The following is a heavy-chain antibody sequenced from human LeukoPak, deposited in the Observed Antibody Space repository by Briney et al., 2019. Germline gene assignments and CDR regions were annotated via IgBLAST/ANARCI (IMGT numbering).Heavy chain of an antibody. CDR2: ISSNGGST. J-gene: IGHJ4*02. CDR3: ANTPTSYY. D-gene: IGHD2/OR15-2a*01. CDR1: GFTFSSYA. V-gene: IGHV3-64*04. Sequence: GESLRLSCSASGFTFSSYAMHWVRQAPGKGLEYVSVISSNGGSTYYADPVKGRFTISRDNSKNTLYLQMNSLRAEDTAVYYCANTPTSYYWGQGTLVTVSS.